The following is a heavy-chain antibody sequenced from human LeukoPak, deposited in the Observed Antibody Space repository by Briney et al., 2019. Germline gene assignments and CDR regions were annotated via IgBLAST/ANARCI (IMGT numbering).Heavy chain of an antibody. J-gene: IGHJ4*02. D-gene: IGHD3-22*01. CDR1: AFTFSSYW. Sequence: GSLRLSCAASAFTFSSYWMHWVRQAPGKGLVWVSRINSDGTSTDYADSVKGRFTISRDNAKNTLYLQMNSLRAEDTAMYYCARGGSDYYYPFDYWGQGTLVTVSS. CDR2: INSDGTST. V-gene: IGHV3-74*01. CDR3: ARGGSDYYYPFDY.